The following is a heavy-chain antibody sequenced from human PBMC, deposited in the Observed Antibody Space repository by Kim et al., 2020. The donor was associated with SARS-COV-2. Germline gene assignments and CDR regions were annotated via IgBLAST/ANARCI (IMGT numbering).Heavy chain of an antibody. CDR3: ARQGCSSTSCYSAYYYYYGMDV. Sequence: WEKPTLTCTVSGGSISSSSYYWGWIRQPPGKGLEWIGSIDYSGSTYYNPSLKSRVTISVDTSKNQFSLKLSSVTAADTAVYYCARQGCSSTSCYSAYYYYYGMDVWGQGTTVTVSS. CDR1: GGSISSSSYY. J-gene: IGHJ6*02. D-gene: IGHD2-2*01. CDR2: IDYSGST. V-gene: IGHV4-39*01.